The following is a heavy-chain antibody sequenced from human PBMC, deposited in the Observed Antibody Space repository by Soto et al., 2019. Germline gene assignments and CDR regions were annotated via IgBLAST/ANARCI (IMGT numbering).Heavy chain of an antibody. CDR2: IKSKTDGGTT. V-gene: IGHV3-15*07. CDR1: GFTFSNAW. CDR3: TTSDYGDIILKLDY. J-gene: IGHJ4*02. Sequence: PGGSLRLSCAASGFTFSNAWMNWVRQAPGKGLEWVGRIKSKTDGGTTDYAAPVKGRFTISRDDSKNTLYLQMNSLKTEDTAVYYCTTSDYGDIILKLDYWGQETLVTVSS. D-gene: IGHD4-17*01.